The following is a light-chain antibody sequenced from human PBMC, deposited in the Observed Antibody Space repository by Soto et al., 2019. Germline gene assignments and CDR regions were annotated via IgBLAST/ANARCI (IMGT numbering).Light chain of an antibody. CDR2: GAS. CDR1: QSVSGSY. V-gene: IGKV3-20*01. Sequence: EIVLTQSPGTLSLSPGERAALSCRASQSVSGSYVAWYQQKPGQAPRLLIYGASNRATGIPDRFSGSGSGTDFTLTITRLEPEDFAVYYCQQYDISPWTFGQGTKVDI. CDR3: QQYDISPWT. J-gene: IGKJ1*01.